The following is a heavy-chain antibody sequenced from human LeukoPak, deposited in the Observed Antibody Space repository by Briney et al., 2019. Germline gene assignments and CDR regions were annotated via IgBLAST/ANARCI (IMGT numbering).Heavy chain of an antibody. J-gene: IGHJ4*02. V-gene: IGHV3-23*01. CDR2: MSASGGST. CDR1: GFTFSTYA. D-gene: IGHD3-10*01. Sequence: GGSLRLSCAASGFTFSTYAMSWVRQAPGKGLEWVSAMSASGGSTYYADSVKGRFTISRDNSKNTLYLQMNSLRAEDTALYYCAKGRISMVRGDFFDYWGQGTPVTVSS. CDR3: AKGRISMVRGDFFDY.